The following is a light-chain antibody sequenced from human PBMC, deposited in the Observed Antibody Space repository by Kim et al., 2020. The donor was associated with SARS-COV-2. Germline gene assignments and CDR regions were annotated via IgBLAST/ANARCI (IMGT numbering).Light chain of an antibody. V-gene: IGLV3-19*01. CDR3: NSRDSNDNVV. CDR2: GKN. Sequence: VALGQTVRITWQGDSLRSYYATWYQQKPGQAPILVIYGKNNRPSGIPDRFSGSSAGNTASLTITGTQAGDEADYYCNSRDSNDNVVFGGGTKLTVL. CDR1: SLRSYY. J-gene: IGLJ2*01.